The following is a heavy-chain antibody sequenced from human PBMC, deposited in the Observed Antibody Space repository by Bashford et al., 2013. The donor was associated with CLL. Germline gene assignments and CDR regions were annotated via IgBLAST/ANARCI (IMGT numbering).Heavy chain of an antibody. V-gene: IGHV4-34*01. J-gene: IGHJ6*02. CDR2: INHSGST. Sequence: SETLSLTCAVYGGSFSGYYWSWIRQPPGKGLEWIGEINHSGSTNYNPSLKSRVTISVDTSKNQFSLKLSSVTAADTAVYYCARGPMIVVVINPGEPYYYYYYGMDVWGRGTTVTVSS. CDR3: ARGPMIVVVINPGEPYYYYYYGMDV. D-gene: IGHD3-22*01. CDR1: GGSFSGYY.